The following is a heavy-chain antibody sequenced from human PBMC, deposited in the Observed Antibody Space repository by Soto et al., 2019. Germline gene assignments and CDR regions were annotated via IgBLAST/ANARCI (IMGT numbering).Heavy chain of an antibody. Sequence: QMHIQQWGAGLLKPSETLSLTCAVSGGSFNDFYWNWVRQPPGEGLEWIGEVNHAGGTDYNPSLKIRVTISEDRSKNQLSLRLESVTAADTATYYCARRGRYGGRSYTGWGQGTLVTVS. V-gene: IGHV4-34*02. D-gene: IGHD1-26*01. CDR2: VNHAGGT. CDR1: GGSFNDFY. CDR3: ARRGRYGGRSYTG. J-gene: IGHJ4*02.